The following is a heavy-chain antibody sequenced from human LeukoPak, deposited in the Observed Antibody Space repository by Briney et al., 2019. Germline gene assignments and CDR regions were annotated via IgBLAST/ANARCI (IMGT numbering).Heavy chain of an antibody. CDR1: GYTLTALS. D-gene: IGHD3-22*01. J-gene: IGHJ4*02. V-gene: IGHV1-46*01. Sequence: ASVKVSCKVSGYTLTALSMHWARQAPGQELEWMGIINPSGGSTSYAQKFQGRVTMTRDMSTSTVYMELSSLRSEDTAVYYCARDSGSGYQFDYWGQGTLVTVSS. CDR3: ARDSGSGYQFDY. CDR2: INPSGGST.